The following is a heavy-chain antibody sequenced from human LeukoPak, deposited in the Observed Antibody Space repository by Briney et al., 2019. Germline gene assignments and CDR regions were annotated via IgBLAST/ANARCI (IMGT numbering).Heavy chain of an antibody. CDR2: IIPIFGTA. D-gene: IGHD5-18*01. Sequence: VASVKVSCTASGGTFSSYAISWVRQAPGQGLEWMGGIIPIFGTANYAQKFQGRVTITADKSTSTAYMELSSLRSEDTAVYYCASAVDTARYGMDVWGKGTTVTVSS. J-gene: IGHJ6*04. V-gene: IGHV1-69*06. CDR1: GGTFSSYA. CDR3: ASAVDTARYGMDV.